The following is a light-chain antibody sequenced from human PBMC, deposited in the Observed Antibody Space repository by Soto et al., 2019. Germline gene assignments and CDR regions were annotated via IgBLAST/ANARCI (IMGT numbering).Light chain of an antibody. J-gene: IGKJ1*01. CDR1: QSISSW. CDR3: QQYNSYSEA. Sequence: DIQMTQSPSTLSASVGDRVTITCRASQSISSWLAWYQQKPGKAPKLLIYDASSLESGVPSRFSGSGSGTEFILTISSLQPDDFATYYCQQYNSYSEAFGQGTKVDIK. CDR2: DAS. V-gene: IGKV1-5*01.